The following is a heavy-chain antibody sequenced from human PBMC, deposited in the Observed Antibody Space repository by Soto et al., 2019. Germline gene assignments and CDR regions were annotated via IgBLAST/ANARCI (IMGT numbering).Heavy chain of an antibody. D-gene: IGHD3-16*01. J-gene: IGHJ4*02. V-gene: IGHV3-11*05. Sequence: QVQLVESGGGLVKPGGSLRLSCAASGFTFSDYYMSWIRQAPGKGLEWVSYISSSSSYTNYADSVKGRFTISRDNAKNSLDLQMNSLRAEDTAVYYCARGGGLGAVPLYYFDYWGQGTLVTVSS. CDR3: ARGGGLGAVPLYYFDY. CDR2: ISSSSSYT. CDR1: GFTFSDYY.